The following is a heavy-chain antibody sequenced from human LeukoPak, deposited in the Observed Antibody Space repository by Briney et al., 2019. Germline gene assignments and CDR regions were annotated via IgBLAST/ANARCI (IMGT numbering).Heavy chain of an antibody. Sequence: GRSLRLSCAASGFIFSSYVMSWVRQAPGKGLEWVSGISDSGDITYYADSVNGRFTISRDNSKNTLYLQLNSLRAEDTAVYFCAKEGSPYFYYGMDVWGQGTTVTVSS. CDR1: GFIFSSYV. CDR3: AKEGSPYFYYGMDV. CDR2: ISDSGDIT. J-gene: IGHJ6*02. D-gene: IGHD6-6*01. V-gene: IGHV3-23*01.